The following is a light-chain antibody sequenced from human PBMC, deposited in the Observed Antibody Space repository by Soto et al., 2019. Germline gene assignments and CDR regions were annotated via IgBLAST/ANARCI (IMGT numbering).Light chain of an antibody. J-gene: IGKJ3*01. V-gene: IGKV3-11*01. Sequence: IVMTQSPATLSVSPGERATLSCRASQSVDDNLAWYQQKPGQAPRLLIYNASKWATGIPARFSGSGSGTDFTLTVSSLEPEDFAIYYCQQRSDWEFTFGPGTKVDIK. CDR2: NAS. CDR3: QQRSDWEFT. CDR1: QSVDDN.